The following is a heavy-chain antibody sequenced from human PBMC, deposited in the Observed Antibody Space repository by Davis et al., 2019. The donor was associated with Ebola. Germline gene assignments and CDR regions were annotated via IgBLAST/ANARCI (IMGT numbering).Heavy chain of an antibody. Sequence: PSETLSLTCAASEFTFSSYTMNWVRQAPGKGLEWVSSISSSSSYIYYADSVKGRFTISRDNAKNSLYLQMNSLRAEDTAVYYCASPLVSGYYYGMDVWGQGTTVTVSS. J-gene: IGHJ6*02. V-gene: IGHV3-21*01. D-gene: IGHD2-15*01. CDR3: ASPLVSGYYYGMDV. CDR1: EFTFSSYT. CDR2: ISSSSSYI.